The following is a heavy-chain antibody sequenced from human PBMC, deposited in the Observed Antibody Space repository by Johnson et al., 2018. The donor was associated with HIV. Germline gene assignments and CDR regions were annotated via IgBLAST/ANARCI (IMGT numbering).Heavy chain of an antibody. D-gene: IGHD2-2*01. V-gene: IGHV3-74*01. CDR1: GFTFSSYW. J-gene: IGHJ3*02. CDR3: ARVAGYGYCSSTSCVPRDAFDI. Sequence: VQLVESGGGLVQPGGSLRLSCAASGFTFSSYWMHWVRQAPGKGLVWVSRINSDGSSTSYADSVKGRFHISRDNAKNTLYLKMNSLRAEDTAVYYCARVAGYGYCSSTSCVPRDAFDIWGQGTMVTVSS. CDR2: INSDGSST.